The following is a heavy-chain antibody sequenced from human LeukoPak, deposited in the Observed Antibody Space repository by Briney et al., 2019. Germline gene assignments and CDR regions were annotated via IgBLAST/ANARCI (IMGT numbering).Heavy chain of an antibody. D-gene: IGHD2-8*02. CDR1: GYRFTSYW. Sequence: GESLKISGKGSGYRFTSYWIGWAGQMPGKGLEWMGIIYPGDSDTRYSPSFQGQVTISADKSISPAYLQWSSLKASDTAMYYCARRPRYWGHNWFDPWGQGTLVTVSS. V-gene: IGHV5-51*01. J-gene: IGHJ5*02. CDR2: IYPGDSDT. CDR3: ARRPRYWGHNWFDP.